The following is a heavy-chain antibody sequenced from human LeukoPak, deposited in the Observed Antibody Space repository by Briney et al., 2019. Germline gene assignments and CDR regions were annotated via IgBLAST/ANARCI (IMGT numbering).Heavy chain of an antibody. CDR2: ISNSDGNT. J-gene: IGHJ4*02. CDR3: TRMPYCGGDCYSRDLAGSGY. D-gene: IGHD2-21*02. CDR1: GFTFSSYA. V-gene: IGHV3-23*01. Sequence: PGGSLRLSCAASGFTFSSYAMSWVRQAPGKGLEWVSTISNSDGNTYYADSVKGRFTISRGNAKNTLYLQMNSLRAEDTAVYYCTRMPYCGGDCYSRDLAGSGYWGQGTLVTVSS.